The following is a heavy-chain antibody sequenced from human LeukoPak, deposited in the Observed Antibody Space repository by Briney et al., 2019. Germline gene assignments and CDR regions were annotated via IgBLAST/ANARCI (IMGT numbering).Heavy chain of an antibody. J-gene: IGHJ3*02. V-gene: IGHV3-7*03. D-gene: IGHD3-16*01. CDR1: GFTFSGFW. CDR3: ARGRTFGAFDI. CDR2: INSDGSEG. Sequence: AGGSLRLSCAVSGFTFSGFWMSWSRQAPGKGLEWVASINSDGSEGYYADVVKGRFTISRDNAKNSLYLQINSLRAEDTAVYYCARGRTFGAFDIWGQGTMVTVSS.